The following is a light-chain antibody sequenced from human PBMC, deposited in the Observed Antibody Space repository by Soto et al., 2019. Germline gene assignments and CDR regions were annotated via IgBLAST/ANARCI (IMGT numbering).Light chain of an antibody. CDR1: SSNIGAGYD. V-gene: IGLV1-40*01. CDR3: QSSDSSLSAVV. CDR2: GNS. J-gene: IGLJ2*01. Sequence: QSVLTQPPSVSGAPGQRVTISCTGSSSNIGAGYDVHWYQQLPGTAPKLLIYGNSNRPSGVPDRFSGSKSGTSASLAITGLQAEDEADYYSQSSDSSLSAVVFGGGTKLTVL.